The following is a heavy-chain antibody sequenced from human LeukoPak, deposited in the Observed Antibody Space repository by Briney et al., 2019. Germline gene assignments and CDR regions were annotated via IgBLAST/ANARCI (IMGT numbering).Heavy chain of an antibody. CDR1: GFTFSSYS. Sequence: GGSLRLSCAASGFTFSSYSMNWVRQAPGKGLEWVSSISSSSSYIYYADSVKGRFTISRDNAKNTLYLQMNSLRAEDTAVYYCAKARLMTTVTTDFDYWGQGTLVTVSS. V-gene: IGHV3-21*04. D-gene: IGHD4-17*01. J-gene: IGHJ4*02. CDR3: AKARLMTTVTTDFDY. CDR2: ISSSSSYI.